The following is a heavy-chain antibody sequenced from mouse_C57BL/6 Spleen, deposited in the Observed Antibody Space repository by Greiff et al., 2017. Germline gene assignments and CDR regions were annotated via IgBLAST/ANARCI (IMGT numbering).Heavy chain of an antibody. J-gene: IGHJ2*01. Sequence: EVQLQQSGAELVRPGASVKLSCTASGFNIKDDYMHWVKQRPEQGLEWIGWIDPENGDTEYASKFQGKATITADTSSNTAYLQLSSLTSEDTAVYYCTTWTTVVATDYFDYWGQGTTLTVSS. D-gene: IGHD1-1*01. CDR1: GFNIKDDY. CDR3: TTWTTVVATDYFDY. CDR2: IDPENGDT. V-gene: IGHV14-4*01.